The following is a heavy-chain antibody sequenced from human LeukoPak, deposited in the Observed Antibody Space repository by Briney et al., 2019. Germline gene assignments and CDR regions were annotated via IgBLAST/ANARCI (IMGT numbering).Heavy chain of an antibody. CDR2: IIPILGIA. Sequence: ASVKVSCKASGGTFSSYAISWVRQAPGRGLEWMGRIIPILGIANYAQKFQGRVTITADKSTSTAYMELSSLRSEDTAVYYCASPIAVAGRGYYFDYWGQGTLVTVSS. V-gene: IGHV1-69*04. CDR3: ASPIAVAGRGYYFDY. J-gene: IGHJ4*02. CDR1: GGTFSSYA. D-gene: IGHD6-19*01.